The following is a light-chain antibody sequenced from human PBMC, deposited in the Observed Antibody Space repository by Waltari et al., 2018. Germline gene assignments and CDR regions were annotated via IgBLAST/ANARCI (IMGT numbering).Light chain of an antibody. J-gene: IGKJ1*01. CDR1: QSIRNW. CDR3: QEYSGSSRA. Sequence: DILMTPSPSTLSASVGDRVTITCRASQSIRNWLAWYLQKPGKAPQLLISKSYRLESGVPSRFSGSASGADYTLTITSLQPEDFGTYYCQEYSGSSRAFGQGTKVEV. V-gene: IGKV1-5*03. CDR2: KSY.